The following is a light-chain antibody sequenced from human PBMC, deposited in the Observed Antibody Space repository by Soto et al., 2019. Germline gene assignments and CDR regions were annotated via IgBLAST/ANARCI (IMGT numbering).Light chain of an antibody. CDR2: EVS. Sequence: QSVLTQPASVSGSPGQSITISCTGTRSDVGNYNYVSWYQQHPGRAPKLMIFEVSHRPSGVSSRFSGSKSGNTASLTISGLRTEDEADYYCCSYTSSSTLVFGGGTKLTVL. V-gene: IGLV2-14*01. J-gene: IGLJ2*01. CDR3: CSYTSSSTLV. CDR1: RSDVGNYNY.